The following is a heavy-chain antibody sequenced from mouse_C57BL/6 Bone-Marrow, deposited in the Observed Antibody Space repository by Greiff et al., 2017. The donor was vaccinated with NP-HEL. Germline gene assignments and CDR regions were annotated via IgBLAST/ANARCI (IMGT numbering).Heavy chain of an antibody. J-gene: IGHJ2*01. Sequence: VQLQQSGAELVRPGASVKLSCTASGFNIKDDYMHWVKQRPEQGLEWIGWIDPENGDTEYASKFQGKATITADTSSNTAYLQLSSLTSEDTAVYYSTVDCYYDYWGQGTTLTVSS. CDR1: GFNIKDDY. CDR2: IDPENGDT. V-gene: IGHV14-4*01. CDR3: TVDCYYDY. D-gene: IGHD2-3*01.